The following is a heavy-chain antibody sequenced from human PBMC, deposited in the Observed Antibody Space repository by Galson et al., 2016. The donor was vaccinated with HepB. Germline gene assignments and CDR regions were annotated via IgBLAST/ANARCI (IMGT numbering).Heavy chain of an antibody. J-gene: IGHJ6*02. CDR3: AGLSGSYYFGMDV. CDR2: IYSGGTT. Sequence: SLRLSCAASGFTVSSNYVNWVRQAPGKGLEWVSVIYSGGTTYYAGSVKGRFTISRDNSKNTLYLQMNSLRAEDTAVYYCAGLSGSYYFGMDVWGQGTTVTVSS. V-gene: IGHV3-53*01. CDR1: GFTVSSNY. D-gene: IGHD1-26*01.